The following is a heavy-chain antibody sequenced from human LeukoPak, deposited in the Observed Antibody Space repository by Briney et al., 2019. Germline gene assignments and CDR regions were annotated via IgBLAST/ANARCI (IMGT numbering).Heavy chain of an antibody. CDR1: GGTFSSYA. Sequence: ASVKVSCKASGGTFSSYAISWVRQAPGQGLEWMGWISAYNGNTNYAQKLQGRVTMTTDTSTSTAYMELRSLRSDDTAVYYCAREVRGYSGYDGGGDYYYYMDVWGKGTTVTVSS. CDR3: AREVRGYSGYDGGGDYYYYMDV. CDR2: ISAYNGNT. D-gene: IGHD5-12*01. J-gene: IGHJ6*03. V-gene: IGHV1-18*01.